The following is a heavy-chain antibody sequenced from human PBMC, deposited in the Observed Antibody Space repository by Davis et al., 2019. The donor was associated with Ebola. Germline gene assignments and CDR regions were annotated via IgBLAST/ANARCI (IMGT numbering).Heavy chain of an antibody. CDR2: ISSSSSYI. CDR3: AELTSIAAKGGGMDV. Sequence: GESLKISCAASGFTFSSYSMNWVRQAPGKGLEWVSSISSSSSYIYYADSVKGRFTISRDNAKNSLYLQMNSLRAEDTAVYYCAELTSIAAKGGGMDVWGQGTTVTVSS. D-gene: IGHD6-6*01. CDR1: GFTFSSYS. J-gene: IGHJ6*02. V-gene: IGHV3-21*01.